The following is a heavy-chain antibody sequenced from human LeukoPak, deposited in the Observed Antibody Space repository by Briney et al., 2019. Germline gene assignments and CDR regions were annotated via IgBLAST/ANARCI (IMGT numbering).Heavy chain of an antibody. J-gene: IGHJ3*02. V-gene: IGHV3-21*01. CDR1: GFTFSSYS. CDR3: ARDKSSFFAFDI. Sequence: GGSLRLSCAASGFTFSSYSMNWVRQAPGKGLEWVSSISSSSSYIYYADSVKGRFTISRDSSKNTLYLQMNSLRAEDTAVYYCARDKSSFFAFDIWGQGTMVTVSS. CDR2: ISSSSSYI. D-gene: IGHD3-3*01.